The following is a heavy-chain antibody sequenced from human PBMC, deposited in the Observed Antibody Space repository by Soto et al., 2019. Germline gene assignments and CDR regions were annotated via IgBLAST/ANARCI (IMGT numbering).Heavy chain of an antibody. J-gene: IGHJ4*02. D-gene: IGHD3-22*01. V-gene: IGHV3-72*01. CDR3: VRATYFSDSSGYTRCLDY. Sequence: PGGPLRLSCAGPVFTLRDQYIDWVRQAPGKGLDWVGRSRDKPHGYSTAYAASVKGRFTTSRDESKNSAYLQMNSLKTEDTAVYYCVRATYFSDSSGYTRCLDYWGQGTLVTVSS. CDR2: SRDKPHGYST. CDR1: VFTLRDQY.